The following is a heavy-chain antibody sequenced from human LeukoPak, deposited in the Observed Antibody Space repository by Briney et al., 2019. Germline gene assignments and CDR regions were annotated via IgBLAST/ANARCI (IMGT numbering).Heavy chain of an antibody. CDR3: ARDRSYDSSGYLGY. Sequence: GGSLRLSCAASGFTFSSYSMNWVRQAPGKGLEWVSSISTSSSYIYYADSVKGRFTISRDNAKNSLYLQMNSLSAEDTAVYYCARDRSYDSSGYLGYWGQGTLVTVSS. D-gene: IGHD3-22*01. J-gene: IGHJ4*02. V-gene: IGHV3-21*01. CDR2: ISTSSSYI. CDR1: GFTFSSYS.